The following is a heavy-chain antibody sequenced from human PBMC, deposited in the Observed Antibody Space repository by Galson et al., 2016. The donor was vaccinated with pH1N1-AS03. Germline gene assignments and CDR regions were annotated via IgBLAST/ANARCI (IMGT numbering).Heavy chain of an antibody. CDR1: GGSISSSGVYS. CDR2: IYHSGST. Sequence: LSLTCAVSGGSISSSGVYSWSWIRQPPGKGLEWIGNIYHSGSTYYSPSLKSRVTVSIDRSQNQFSLKLTSVTAADTAVYYCARGSGGYGLDVWGQGTTVIVSS. J-gene: IGHJ6*02. D-gene: IGHD5-12*01. CDR3: ARGSGGYGLDV. V-gene: IGHV4-30-2*01.